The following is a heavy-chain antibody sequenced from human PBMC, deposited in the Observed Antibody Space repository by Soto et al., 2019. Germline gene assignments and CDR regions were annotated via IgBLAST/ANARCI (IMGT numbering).Heavy chain of an antibody. Sequence: EVKLLESGGGLVQPGGSLRLSCVASGFTYSSYAMSWVRQAPGKGLEWVSTITGGADNTHYADSVKGRFTISRDNSKNALSLQKNSLRVEDTAVYHCAKGRIAVAAPYNWFDPWGQGTLVTVSS. CDR2: ITGGADNT. CDR1: GFTYSSYA. J-gene: IGHJ5*02. CDR3: AKGRIAVAAPYNWFDP. V-gene: IGHV3-23*01. D-gene: IGHD6-19*01.